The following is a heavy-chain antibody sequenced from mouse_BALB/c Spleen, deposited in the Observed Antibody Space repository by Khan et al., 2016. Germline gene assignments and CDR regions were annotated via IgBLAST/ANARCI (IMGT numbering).Heavy chain of an antibody. V-gene: IGHV1-7*01. Sequence: QVQLQQSGAELAKPGASVKMSCKASGYTFTSYWMHWVKQRPGQGLEWIGYINPSTGYTEYNQKFKDKATLTADKSSSTAYMQLSSLTSEDSAVXYGARYALTGYALDYWGQETSGTGSS. CDR3: ARYALTGYALDY. D-gene: IGHD4-1*01. CDR1: GYTFTSYW. J-gene: IGHJ4*01. CDR2: INPSTGYT.